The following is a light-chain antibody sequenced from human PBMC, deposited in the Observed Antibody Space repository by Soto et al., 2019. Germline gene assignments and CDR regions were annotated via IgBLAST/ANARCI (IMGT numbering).Light chain of an antibody. CDR1: HSISSW. Sequence: DIQMTQSPSTLSASVGDRVTITCRASHSISSWLAWYQQRPGKPPKLLIYKASTLASGVPSRFSGSGSGTEFTLTINSLQPDDFATYYCQQYHIYSGTFGQGTKV. J-gene: IGKJ1*01. CDR2: KAS. CDR3: QQYHIYSGT. V-gene: IGKV1-5*03.